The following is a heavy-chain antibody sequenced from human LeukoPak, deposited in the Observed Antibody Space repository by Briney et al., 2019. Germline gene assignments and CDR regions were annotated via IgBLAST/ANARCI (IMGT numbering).Heavy chain of an antibody. CDR3: GRSGRGGAFDI. Sequence: GGSLRLSCAASGFTFSHYAIHWVRQAPGKGLEWVSSISSSSDYIYDADSVKGRFTISRDNAKNSLYLQMNSLRAEDTAVYYCGRSGRGGAFDIWGQGTMVTVSS. CDR1: GFTFSHYA. D-gene: IGHD1-26*01. J-gene: IGHJ3*02. CDR2: ISSSSDYI. V-gene: IGHV3-21*01.